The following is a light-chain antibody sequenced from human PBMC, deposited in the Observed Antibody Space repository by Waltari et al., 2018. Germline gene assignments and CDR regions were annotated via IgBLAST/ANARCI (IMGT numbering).Light chain of an antibody. J-gene: IGKJ1*01. CDR1: QSLLHSNGHTY. Sequence: PGEPASISCRSSQSLLHSNGHTYLDWYLQKPGQSPQLLIYSGSNRASGVPDRFSGSGSGTDFTLTITRVESEDVGIYYCVQATQTPWTFGQGTRVEIK. V-gene: IGKV2-28*01. CDR3: VQATQTPWT. CDR2: SGS.